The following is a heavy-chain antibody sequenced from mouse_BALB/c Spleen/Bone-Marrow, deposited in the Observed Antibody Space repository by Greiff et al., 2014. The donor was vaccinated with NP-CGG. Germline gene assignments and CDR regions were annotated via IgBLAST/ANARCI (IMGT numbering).Heavy chain of an antibody. CDR3: ARRDGSYFDY. J-gene: IGHJ2*01. V-gene: IGHV1-54*01. D-gene: IGHD3-3*01. Sequence: VQLQQSGAELVRPGPSVKVSCKASGYAFTNYLIEWVKQRPGQGLEWIGMINPGSGGTNYNEKFKGKATLTADKSYSTAYTQLSSLTSDDSAVYFCARRDGSYFDYWGQGTTLTVSS. CDR1: GYAFTNYL. CDR2: INPGSGGT.